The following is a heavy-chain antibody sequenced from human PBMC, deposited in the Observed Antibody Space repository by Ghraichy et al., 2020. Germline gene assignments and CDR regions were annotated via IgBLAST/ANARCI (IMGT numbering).Heavy chain of an antibody. D-gene: IGHD2-15*01. J-gene: IGHJ4*02. CDR1: GGSVRNNNYY. CDR3: ARVELEAGGSFYYLDR. CDR2: IYYSGST. Sequence: SETLSLTCTVSGGSVRNNNYYWSWIRQPPGKGLQWIGYIYYSGSTNYNPSLKSRVSISVDTSKNQFSLRVSSVTAADTAVYYCARVELEAGGSFYYLDRWGQGTLVTVSS. V-gene: IGHV4-61*01.